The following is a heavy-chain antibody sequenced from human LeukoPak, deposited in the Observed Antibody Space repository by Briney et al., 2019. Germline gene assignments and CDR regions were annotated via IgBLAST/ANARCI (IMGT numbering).Heavy chain of an antibody. V-gene: IGHV1-69*04. CDR3: ARDLVDYYDSSDYYYVI. CDR2: IIPILSIT. CDR1: GGTFSRYA. D-gene: IGHD3-22*01. Sequence: ASVKVSCQASGGTFSRYAVSWVRQAPGQGLEWMGRIIPILSITNYAQKFQGRVTITADKSTSTAYMELSSLTSEDTAVYYCARDLVDYYDSSDYYYVIWGQGTLVTVSS. J-gene: IGHJ4*02.